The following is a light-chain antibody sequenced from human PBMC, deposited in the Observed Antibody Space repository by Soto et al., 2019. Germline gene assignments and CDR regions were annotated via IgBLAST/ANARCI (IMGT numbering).Light chain of an antibody. Sequence: EIVMTQSPATLSVSPGERATLSCRASQSVSSNLAWYQQKPGQAPRLLIYDASTRATGIPARFSGSGSGTEFTLTISSLQSEDFAVYYCQQYNNWPLLYTFGQGTKVDIK. CDR2: DAS. CDR1: QSVSSN. V-gene: IGKV3-15*01. J-gene: IGKJ2*01. CDR3: QQYNNWPLLYT.